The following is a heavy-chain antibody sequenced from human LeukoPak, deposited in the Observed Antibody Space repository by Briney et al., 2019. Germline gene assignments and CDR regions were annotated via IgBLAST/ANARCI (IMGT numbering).Heavy chain of an antibody. Sequence: SQTLSLTCAISGDSVSSNSAAWNWIRQSPSRGLEWLGRTYYRSKWYNDYAVSVKSRITINPDTSKNQFSLQLNSVTPEDTAVYYYASSPVLPAATEYYYYGMDVWGKGTTVTVSS. CDR1: GDSVSSNSAA. CDR3: ASSPVLPAATEYYYYGMDV. V-gene: IGHV6-1*01. J-gene: IGHJ6*04. CDR2: TYYRSKWYN. D-gene: IGHD2-2*01.